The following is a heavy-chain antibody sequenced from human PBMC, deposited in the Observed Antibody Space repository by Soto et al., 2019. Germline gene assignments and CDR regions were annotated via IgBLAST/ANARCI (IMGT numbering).Heavy chain of an antibody. CDR3: AIAYKWRQISLNVFDL. Sequence: GGSLRLSCAASQFVFSNSWMHWVRQVPGKGLIWVSRISADGSAATYTDSVKGRFTISRDNTRNTLYLDMNSLRVDDTAIYYCAIAYKWRQISLNVFDLWGQGTMVTVSS. CDR2: ISADGSAA. CDR1: QFVFSNSW. J-gene: IGHJ3*01. D-gene: IGHD5-18*01. V-gene: IGHV3-74*01.